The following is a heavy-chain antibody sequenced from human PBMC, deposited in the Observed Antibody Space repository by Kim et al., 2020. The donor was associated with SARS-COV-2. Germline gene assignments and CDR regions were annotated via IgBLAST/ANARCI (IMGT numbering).Heavy chain of an antibody. Sequence: SETLSLTCAVYGGSFSGYALTWIRQSPGKGLEWIGKIDHSGTASYSPSLKSRVTISVDTSKNQFSLRLNSVTAADTAVYYCARGGPYISTWHNWFDPWGQGTLVTVSS. V-gene: IGHV4-34*01. J-gene: IGHJ5*02. D-gene: IGHD6-13*01. CDR3: ARGGPYISTWHNWFDP. CDR2: IDHSGTA. CDR1: GGSFSGYA.